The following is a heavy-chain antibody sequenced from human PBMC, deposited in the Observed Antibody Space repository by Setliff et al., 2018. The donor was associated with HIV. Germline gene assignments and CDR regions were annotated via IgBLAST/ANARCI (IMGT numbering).Heavy chain of an antibody. D-gene: IGHD4-17*01. CDR1: GFNFNTDW. Sequence: GESPKISCTGSGFNFNTDWIVWVRQIPGKGLEWMGSIFPGDSDTRYSPSFQDQVTISVDKSISTAYLQWRSLKASDTAFYYCASLRGDYVGQYYYYMDIWGKGTTVTVSS. V-gene: IGHV5-51*01. CDR3: ASLRGDYVGQYYYYMDI. CDR2: IFPGDSDT. J-gene: IGHJ6*03.